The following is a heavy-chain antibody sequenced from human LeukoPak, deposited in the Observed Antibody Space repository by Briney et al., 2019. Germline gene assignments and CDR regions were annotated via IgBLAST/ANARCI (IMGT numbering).Heavy chain of an antibody. CDR3: ARVGYYDSSGLGAFDI. Sequence: ASVTVSCKASGYTLTGYYMHWVRQAPGQGLEWMGWINPNSGGTNYAQKFQGRVTMTRDTSISTAYMELSRLRSDDTAVYYCARVGYYDSSGLGAFDIWGQGTMVTVSS. D-gene: IGHD3-22*01. CDR1: GYTLTGYY. CDR2: INPNSGGT. V-gene: IGHV1-2*02. J-gene: IGHJ3*02.